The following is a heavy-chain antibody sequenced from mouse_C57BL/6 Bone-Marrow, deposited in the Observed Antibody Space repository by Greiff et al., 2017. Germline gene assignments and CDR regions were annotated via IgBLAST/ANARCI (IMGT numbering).Heavy chain of an antibody. V-gene: IGHV1-69*01. CDR1: GYTFTSYW. Sequence: VQLQQPGAELVMPGASVKLSCKASGYTFTSYWMHWVKQRPGQGLEWIGEIDPSGSYTNYNQTFKGHSTFTVDKSSSTADMQHSSLTSEDSAVDYCARKNWMTTMDYWGQGTSVTVSS. CDR3: ARKNWMTTMDY. D-gene: IGHD2-13*01. J-gene: IGHJ4*01. CDR2: IDPSGSYT.